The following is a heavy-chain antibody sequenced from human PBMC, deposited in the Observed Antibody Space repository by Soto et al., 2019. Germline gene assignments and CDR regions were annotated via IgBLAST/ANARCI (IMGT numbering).Heavy chain of an antibody. D-gene: IGHD3-3*01. Sequence: SETLSLTCTVSGGSISSGDYYWSWIRQPPGKGLEWIGYIYYSGSTYYNPSLKSRVTISVDTSKNQFSLKLSSVTAADTAVYYCARGKSYDFWSGYYRLDYWGQGTLDTVSS. J-gene: IGHJ4*02. V-gene: IGHV4-30-4*01. CDR3: ARGKSYDFWSGYYRLDY. CDR2: IYYSGST. CDR1: GGSISSGDYY.